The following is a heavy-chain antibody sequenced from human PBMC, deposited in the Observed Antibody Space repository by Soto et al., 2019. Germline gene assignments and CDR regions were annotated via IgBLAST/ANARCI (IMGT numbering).Heavy chain of an antibody. CDR1: EFTFSGRS. V-gene: IGHV3-74*01. Sequence: EVQLVESGGGLVQPGGSLRLSCAASEFTFSGRSVHWVRQALGKGLVWVSGIDKVGTDSTYADSVKGRFTSSRDNAKNTVYLQMNSLRVEGTAVYYCARGWFGPDVWGKGTTVTVSS. CDR3: ARGWFGPDV. CDR2: IDKVGTDS. D-gene: IGHD3-10*01. J-gene: IGHJ6*03.